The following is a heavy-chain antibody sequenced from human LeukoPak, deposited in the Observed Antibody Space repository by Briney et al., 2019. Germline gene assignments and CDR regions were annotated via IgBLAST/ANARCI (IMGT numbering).Heavy chain of an antibody. CDR1: GFTFSSYS. CDR2: ISSSSYI. D-gene: IGHD3-22*01. Sequence: GGSLRLSCAASGFTFSSYSMNWVRQAPGKGLEWVSSISSSSYIYYADSVKGRFTISRDNAKNSLYLQMNSLRAEDTAVYYCARDPMIVVPGAFDIWGQGTMVTVSS. J-gene: IGHJ3*02. V-gene: IGHV3-21*01. CDR3: ARDPMIVVPGAFDI.